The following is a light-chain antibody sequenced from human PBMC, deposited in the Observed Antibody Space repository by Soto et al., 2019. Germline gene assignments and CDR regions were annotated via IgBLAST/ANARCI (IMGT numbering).Light chain of an antibody. J-gene: IGKJ2*01. CDR2: KAS. V-gene: IGKV1-5*03. CDR3: QQYDRFPYT. Sequence: DIQMTQSPSTLSASVGDTVTITCRASQSISNCLAWYQHKPGQAPKLLIHKASTVESGVPSRFIGSGSGTEFTLTISSLQSDDVATFYCQQYDRFPYTFGQGTKLDIK. CDR1: QSISNC.